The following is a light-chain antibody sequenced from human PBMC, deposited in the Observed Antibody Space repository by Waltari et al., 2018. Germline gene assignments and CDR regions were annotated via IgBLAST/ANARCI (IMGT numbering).Light chain of an antibody. CDR3: HLWDSSSDHVI. CDR1: NVGRKS. Sequence: SYVLTQPPSVSLAPGQTATITCGGDNVGRKSVHWYQQKPGQAPVLVVFDDSDRPSGIPGRFSGSNSGNTATLTISRVEAGDEADYYCHLWDSSSDHVIFGGGTKLTVL. CDR2: DDS. V-gene: IGLV3-21*02. J-gene: IGLJ2*01.